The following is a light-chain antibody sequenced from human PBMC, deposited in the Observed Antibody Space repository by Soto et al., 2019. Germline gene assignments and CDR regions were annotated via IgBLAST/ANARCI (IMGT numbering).Light chain of an antibody. Sequence: DIQMTQSPSSLSASVGDRVTITCRASQGISNYLAWYQQKPGKVPKLLIYAASTLQSGVPSRFSGSGSGTDFTLTISSLEPEDVATYYCQKYNSAPQLTFGGGTKVEIK. CDR3: QKYNSAPQLT. J-gene: IGKJ4*01. V-gene: IGKV1-27*01. CDR1: QGISNY. CDR2: AAS.